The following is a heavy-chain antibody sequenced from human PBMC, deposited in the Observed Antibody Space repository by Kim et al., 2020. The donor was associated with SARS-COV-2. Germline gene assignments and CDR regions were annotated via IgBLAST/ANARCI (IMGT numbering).Heavy chain of an antibody. CDR2: IWFDGSRQ. Sequence: GGSLRLSCAASAFPFRGYSMHWVRQAPGRGLEWLAVIWFDGSRQFYADSVKGRFTISRDNSRHTQDLQMNDLRIEDTAVYYCARENDRGQGMDVWGQGTLVTVSS. V-gene: IGHV3-33*08. D-gene: IGHD2-8*01. CDR3: ARENDRGQGMDV. CDR1: AFPFRGYS. J-gene: IGHJ4*02.